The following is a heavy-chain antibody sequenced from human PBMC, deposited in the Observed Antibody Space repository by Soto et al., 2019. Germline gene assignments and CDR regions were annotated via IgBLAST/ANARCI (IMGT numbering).Heavy chain of an antibody. V-gene: IGHV3-23*01. CDR1: GLTFSSSA. D-gene: IGHD1-1*01. Sequence: GGSLRLSSAASGLTFSSSAMSWVRQAPGKGMEWVSAISGSGGSTYNVDSVKCRFNISRDNSKNTLYVQMNRLRAEDTAVYYCAKDQLEVPANWFEPWGQGTLVTVSS. CDR2: ISGSGGST. J-gene: IGHJ5*01. CDR3: AKDQLEVPANWFEP.